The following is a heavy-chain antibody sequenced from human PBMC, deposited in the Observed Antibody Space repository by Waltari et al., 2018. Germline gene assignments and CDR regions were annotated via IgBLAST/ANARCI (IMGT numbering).Heavy chain of an antibody. CDR1: GGSISSGGYY. V-gene: IGHV4-31*03. CDR3: ARDRRTVAARPNAFDI. CDR2: IYYSGST. Sequence: QVQLQESGPGLVKPSQTLSLTCTVSGGSISSGGYYWSWIRQHPGKGLEWIGYIYYSGSTYYNPSLKSRVTISVDTSKNQFSLKLSSVTAADTAVYYCARDRRTVAARPNAFDIWGQGTMVTVSS. J-gene: IGHJ3*02. D-gene: IGHD6-6*01.